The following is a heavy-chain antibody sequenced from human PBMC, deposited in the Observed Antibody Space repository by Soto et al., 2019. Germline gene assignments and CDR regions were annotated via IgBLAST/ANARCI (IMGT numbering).Heavy chain of an antibody. CDR2: IYYSGST. D-gene: IGHD1-20*01. CDR3: ARGRYNWNQGAFDI. Sequence: TLSLTCTVSGGSISSNDYYWSWIRQPPGKGREWIGYIYYSGSTYYNPSLKSRVTISADTSKTQFSLKLTSVTAADTAVYYCARGRYNWNQGAFDIWGQGTVVTVSS. J-gene: IGHJ3*02. CDR1: GGSISSNDYY. V-gene: IGHV4-30-4*01.